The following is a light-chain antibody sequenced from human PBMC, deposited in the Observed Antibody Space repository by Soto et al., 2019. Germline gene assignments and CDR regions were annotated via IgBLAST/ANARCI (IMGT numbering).Light chain of an antibody. CDR2: DVG. Sequence: QSALTQPASVSGSPGQSITIACTGTSSDIGGYNFVSWYQQHPGKDPKLLIYDVGNRPSGVSNRFSGSKSGNTASLTISGLQAEDEAHYYCNSYRTVSTYVFGTGTKLTVL. V-gene: IGLV2-14*01. CDR3: NSYRTVSTYV. CDR1: SSDIGGYNF. J-gene: IGLJ1*01.